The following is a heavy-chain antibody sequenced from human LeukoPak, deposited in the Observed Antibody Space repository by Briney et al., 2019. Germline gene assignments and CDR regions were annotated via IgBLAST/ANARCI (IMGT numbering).Heavy chain of an antibody. Sequence: GGPLRLSCAASGFTFSSYGMHWVRQAPGKGLEWVAVISYDGSNKYYADSVKGRFTISRDNSKNTLYLQMNSLRAEDTAVYYCAKAGSSFANYYYYYMDVWGKGTTVTVSS. CDR3: AKAGSSFANYYYYYMDV. J-gene: IGHJ6*03. V-gene: IGHV3-30*18. D-gene: IGHD6-13*01. CDR2: ISYDGSNK. CDR1: GFTFSSYG.